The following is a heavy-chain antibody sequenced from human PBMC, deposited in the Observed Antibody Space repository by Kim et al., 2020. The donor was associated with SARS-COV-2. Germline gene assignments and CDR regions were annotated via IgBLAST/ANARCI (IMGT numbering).Heavy chain of an antibody. Sequence: GGSLRLSCAASGFTFGDYAMHWVRQAPGKGLEWVSGISWNSGSIGYADSVKGRFTISRDNAKNSLYLQMNSLRAEDTALYYCAKDHATGTAGHYYYMDVWGKGTTVSVS. D-gene: IGHD1-1*01. CDR2: ISWNSGSI. J-gene: IGHJ6*03. CDR3: AKDHATGTAGHYYYMDV. CDR1: GFTFGDYA. V-gene: IGHV3-9*01.